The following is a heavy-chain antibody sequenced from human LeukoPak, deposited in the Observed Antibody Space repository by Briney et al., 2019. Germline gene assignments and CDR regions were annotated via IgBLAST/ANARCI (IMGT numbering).Heavy chain of an antibody. CDR2: IYPGDSDA. Sequence: GESLQISCKVSGYHFTSYWIAWVRQMPGKGLEWMGIIYPGDSDAKYSPSFQGQVTISADNSINTAYLQWSSLKASDTAMYYCARHPGAVTGTLPFYYYYMDVWGTGTTVTVSS. CDR3: ARHPGAVTGTLPFYYYYMDV. CDR1: GYHFTSYW. D-gene: IGHD6-19*01. J-gene: IGHJ6*03. V-gene: IGHV5-51*01.